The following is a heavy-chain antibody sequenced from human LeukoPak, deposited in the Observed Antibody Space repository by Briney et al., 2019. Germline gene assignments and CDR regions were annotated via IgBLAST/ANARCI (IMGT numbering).Heavy chain of an antibody. CDR1: GFTFSSYA. J-gene: IGHJ4*02. D-gene: IGHD3-10*01. CDR3: AKTSAGIRGGYFDY. V-gene: IGHV3-23*01. CDR2: INDSGGNT. Sequence: GGSLRLSCAASGFTFSSYAMSWVRQAPGKGLEWVSLINDSGGNTYYADSVKGRFTISRDNSKNTLFLQMSGLRAEDTAVYYCAKTSAGIRGGYFDYWGQGTLVTVSS.